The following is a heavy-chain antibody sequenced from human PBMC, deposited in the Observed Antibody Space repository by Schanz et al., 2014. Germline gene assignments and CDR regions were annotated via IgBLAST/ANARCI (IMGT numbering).Heavy chain of an antibody. CDR3: ARDKGGYYPFDY. D-gene: IGHD3-3*01. CDR2: IKQDESER. Sequence: VQLVQSGGGVVQPGGSLRLSCAATGFTFSDFGMHWVRQAPGKGLEWVANIKQDESERSYVDSVKGRFTISRDNAKNSLYLQMNSLRAEDTAVYYCARDKGGYYPFDYWGQGTLVTVSS. V-gene: IGHV3-7*01. J-gene: IGHJ4*02. CDR1: GFTFSDFG.